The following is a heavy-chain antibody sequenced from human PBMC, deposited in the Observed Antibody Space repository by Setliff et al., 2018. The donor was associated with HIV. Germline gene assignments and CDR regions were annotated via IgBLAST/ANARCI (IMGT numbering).Heavy chain of an antibody. CDR1: GAYIRNSGYY. CDR3: ASLSSGSDWYFDL. V-gene: IGHV4-61*08. Sequence: PSETLSLTCSVSGAYIRNSGYYWSWIRQSPGKGLEWIGRIYTSGSTNYNPSLKSRVTISVDTSKNHFSLKLSSVTAADTAVYYCASLSSGSDWYFDLWGRGTLVTVSS. CDR2: IYTSGST. J-gene: IGHJ2*01. D-gene: IGHD3-22*01.